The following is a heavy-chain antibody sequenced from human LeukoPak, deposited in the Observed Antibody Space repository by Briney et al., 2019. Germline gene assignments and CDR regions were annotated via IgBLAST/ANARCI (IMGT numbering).Heavy chain of an antibody. CDR1: GFTFNSYA. V-gene: IGHV3-23*01. CDR2: IGGGGGKV. J-gene: IGHJ5*02. Sequence: GGSLRLSCAASGFTFNSYAMTWVRQAPGKGLEWVSAIGGGGGKVFYADSVKGRFTISREHSKQTLFLQMTSLGAADTAVYYCAKVSSGEHTFWSDFSQDKWFDPWGLGTLVTVAS. D-gene: IGHD3-3*01. CDR3: AKVSSGEHTFWSDFSQDKWFDP.